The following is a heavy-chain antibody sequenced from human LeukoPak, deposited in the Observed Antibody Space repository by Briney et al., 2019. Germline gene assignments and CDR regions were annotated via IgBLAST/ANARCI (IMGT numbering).Heavy chain of an antibody. J-gene: IGHJ5*02. CDR3: AREGSIAAAGTMSSWFDP. Sequence: ASVKVSCKASGYTFTSYYMHWVRQAPGQGLEWMGIINPSGGSTSYAQKFQGRLTMTRDTSTSTVYMELSSLRSEDTAVYYCAREGSIAAAGTMSSWFDPWGQGTLVTVSS. CDR2: INPSGGST. CDR1: GYTFTSYY. V-gene: IGHV1-46*01. D-gene: IGHD6-13*01.